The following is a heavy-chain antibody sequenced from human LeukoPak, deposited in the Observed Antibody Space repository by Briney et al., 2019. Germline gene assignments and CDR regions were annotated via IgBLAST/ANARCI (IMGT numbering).Heavy chain of an antibody. J-gene: IGHJ3*02. CDR3: ARDPNYGSGSYYSDAFDI. CDR1: GFTFSSYW. CDR2: IKQDGSEK. Sequence: GGSLRLSFAASGFTFSSYWMSWVRQAPGKGLEWVANIKQDGSEKYYVDSVKGRFTISRDNAKNSLYLQMNSLRAEDTAVYYCARDPNYGSGSYYSDAFDIWGQGTMVTVSS. V-gene: IGHV3-7*01. D-gene: IGHD3-10*01.